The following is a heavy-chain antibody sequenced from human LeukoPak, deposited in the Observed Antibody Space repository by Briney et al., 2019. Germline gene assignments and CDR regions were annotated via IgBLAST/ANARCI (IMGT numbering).Heavy chain of an antibody. J-gene: IGHJ4*02. V-gene: IGHV4-39*01. CDR3: ARLTSGHFDY. Sequence: SETLSLTCTVSGGSISRSSYYWGWIRQPPGKGLEWIATIYYSGSTYYNPPLKSRVTISADTSKNQFSLKLSSVTAADTAVYYCARLTSGHFDYWGQGTLVTVSS. D-gene: IGHD3-10*01. CDR2: IYYSGST. CDR1: GGSISRSSYY.